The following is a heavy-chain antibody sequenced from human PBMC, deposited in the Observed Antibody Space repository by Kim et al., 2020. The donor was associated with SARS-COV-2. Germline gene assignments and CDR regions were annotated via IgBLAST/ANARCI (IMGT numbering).Heavy chain of an antibody. CDR1: GFTFSNYV. J-gene: IGHJ4*02. CDR3: AQNWLDWLPAY. V-gene: IGHV3-23*01. Sequence: GGSLRLSCAASGFTFSNYVMSWVRQAPGKGLEWVSCITNYNTYYADSVKGRFTISRDNSRNTLYLQINSLRAEDTAVYYCAQNWLDWLPAYWGQGTLVAV. CDR2: ITNYNT. D-gene: IGHD6-19*01.